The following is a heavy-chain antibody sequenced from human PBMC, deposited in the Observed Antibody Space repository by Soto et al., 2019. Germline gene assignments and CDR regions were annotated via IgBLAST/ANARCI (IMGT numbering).Heavy chain of an antibody. Sequence: SQTLSLTCTVSGGSISSYYWSWIRQPPGKGMEWIGYIYYSGSTNYNPSLKSRVTISVDTSKNQFSLKLSSVTAADTAVYYCARHLYAGSFDYWGQGTLVTVSS. CDR3: ARHLYAGSFDY. J-gene: IGHJ4*02. D-gene: IGHD4-17*01. V-gene: IGHV4-59*01. CDR2: IYYSGST. CDR1: GGSISSYY.